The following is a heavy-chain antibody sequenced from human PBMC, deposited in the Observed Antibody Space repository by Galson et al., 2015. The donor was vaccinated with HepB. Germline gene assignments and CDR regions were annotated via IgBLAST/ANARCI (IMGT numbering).Heavy chain of an antibody. V-gene: IGHV4-34*01. D-gene: IGHD2-2*01. CDR1: GGSFSGYY. Sequence: ETLSLTCAVYGGSFSGYYWSWIRQPPGKGLEWIGEINHSGSTNYNPSLKSRVTISVDTSKNQFSLKLSSVTAADTAVYYCARAGIVVVPAELGFDYWGQGTLVTVSS. J-gene: IGHJ4*02. CDR3: ARAGIVVVPAELGFDY. CDR2: INHSGST.